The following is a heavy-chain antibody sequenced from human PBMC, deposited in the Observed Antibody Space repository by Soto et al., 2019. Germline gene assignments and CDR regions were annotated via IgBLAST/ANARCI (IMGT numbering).Heavy chain of an antibody. V-gene: IGHV3-30-3*01. Sequence: GGSLRLSCADSGFTFSSYAMHWVRQAPSKGLEWVAVISYDGSNKYYADSVKGRFTISRDNSKNTLYLQMNSLRAEDTAVYYCARDVRAYSSGWYQFYWGQGTLVTVSS. D-gene: IGHD6-19*01. J-gene: IGHJ4*02. CDR3: ARDVRAYSSGWYQFY. CDR2: ISYDGSNK. CDR1: GFTFSSYA.